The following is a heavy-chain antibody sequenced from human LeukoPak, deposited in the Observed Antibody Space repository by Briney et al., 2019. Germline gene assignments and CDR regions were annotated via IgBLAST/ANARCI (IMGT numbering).Heavy chain of an antibody. D-gene: IGHD4-17*01. V-gene: IGHV3-23*01. CDR2: ISISGTKT. Sequence: PGGSLRLSCAASEFDFSTHAMTWVRQAPGKGLEWVSAISISGTKTYYADSVKGRFTISRDNSKNTLYLQMYSLRAEDTAVYYCANEIRPNDYWGQGTLVTASS. CDR1: EFDFSTHA. CDR3: ANEIRPNDY. J-gene: IGHJ4*02.